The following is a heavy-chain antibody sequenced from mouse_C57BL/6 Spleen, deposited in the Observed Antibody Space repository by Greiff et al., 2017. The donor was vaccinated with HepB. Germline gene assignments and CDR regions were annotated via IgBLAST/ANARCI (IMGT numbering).Heavy chain of an antibody. J-gene: IGHJ2*01. D-gene: IGHD1-1*01. CDR2: ISYDGSN. V-gene: IGHV3-6*01. CDR1: GYSITSGYY. CDR3: ARGGTTVVNLDY. Sequence: DVQLQESGPGLVKPSQSLSLTCSVTGYSITSGYYWNWIRQFPGNKLEWMGYISYDGSNNYNPSLKNRISITRDTSKNQFFLKLNSVTTEDTATYYCARGGTTVVNLDYWGQGTTLTVSS.